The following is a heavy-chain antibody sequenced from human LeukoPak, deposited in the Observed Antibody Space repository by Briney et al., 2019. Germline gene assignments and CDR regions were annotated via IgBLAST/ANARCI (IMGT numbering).Heavy chain of an antibody. CDR3: ARSYKQWLVHPFDY. V-gene: IGHV3-66*01. CDR1: GFTVDNDY. D-gene: IGHD6-19*01. Sequence: GGSLRLSCAASGFTVDNDYMNWVRQAPGKGLEWVSLIYSGGTTSYADSVKGRFTISRDNSKNTLYLQMNSLRVEDTAVYYCARSYKQWLVHPFDYWGQGTLVTVSS. CDR2: IYSGGTT. J-gene: IGHJ4*02.